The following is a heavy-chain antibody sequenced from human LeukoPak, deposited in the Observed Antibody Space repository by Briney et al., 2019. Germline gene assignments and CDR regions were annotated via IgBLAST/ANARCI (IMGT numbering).Heavy chain of an antibody. J-gene: IGHJ4*02. Sequence: GGSLRLSCVASGFTFKNYAMSWVRRVPGKGLEWVSTISDRGGSTYYADSVKGRFTISRDNSKNTLYLQMNSLRAEDTAVFGVVSPVDYWGQGTLVTVSS. V-gene: IGHV3-23*01. CDR3: VSPVDY. D-gene: IGHD3-3*01. CDR1: GFTFKNYA. CDR2: ISDRGGST.